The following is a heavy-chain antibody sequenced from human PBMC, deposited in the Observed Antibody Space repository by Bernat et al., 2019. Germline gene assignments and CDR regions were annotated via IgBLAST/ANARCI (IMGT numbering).Heavy chain of an antibody. J-gene: IGHJ3*02. CDR3: ARALRRVPDAFDI. Sequence: EVQLVESGGGLVQPGGSLRLSCAASGFTFSSYEMNWVRQAPGKGLEWVSYISSSGSTIYYADSVRGRFTISRDNAKNSLYLQMNSLRAEDTAVYYCARALRRVPDAFDIWGQGTMVTVSS. CDR2: ISSSGSTI. V-gene: IGHV3-48*03. CDR1: GFTFSSYE. D-gene: IGHD4-17*01.